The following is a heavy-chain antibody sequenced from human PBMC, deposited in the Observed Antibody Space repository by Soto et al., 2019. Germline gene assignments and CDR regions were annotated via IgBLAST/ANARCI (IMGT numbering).Heavy chain of an antibody. CDR2: INHSGST. V-gene: IGHV4-34*01. CDR1: GGSFSGYY. D-gene: IGHD6-6*01. J-gene: IGHJ6*03. CDR3: ARTPAARTYYYYYYMDV. Sequence: SETLSLTCAVYGGSFSGYYWSWIRQPPGKGLEWIGEINHSGSTNYNPSLKSRVTISVDTSKNQFSLKLSSVTAADTAVYYCARTPAARTYYYYYYMDVWGKGTTVTVSS.